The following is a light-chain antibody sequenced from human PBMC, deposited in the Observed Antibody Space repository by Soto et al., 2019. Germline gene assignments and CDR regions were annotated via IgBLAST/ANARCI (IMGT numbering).Light chain of an antibody. CDR1: SSNVGGNI. Sequence: QSVVTQPPSASATPGQRVTISCSGSSSNVGGNIVSWYQQLPGTAPKLLIYASTNRPSGVPDRFSGSKSDTSASLAITGLQIDDEADYYCQSYDTGLTGHVLFGGGTKLTVL. CDR2: AST. V-gene: IGLV1-40*01. CDR3: QSYDTGLTGHVL. J-gene: IGLJ2*01.